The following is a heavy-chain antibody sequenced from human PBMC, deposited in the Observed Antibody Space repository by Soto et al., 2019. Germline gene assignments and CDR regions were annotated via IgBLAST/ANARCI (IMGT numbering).Heavy chain of an antibody. CDR2: ISGSGGCT. CDR3: AKDLEYYYDSNTDV. Sequence: GGSLRLACAASGFTFSSYAMSWVRQAPGKGLEWVSAISGSGGCTYYADSVKGRFTISRDNSKNTLYLQMNSLRAEDTAVYYCAKDLEYYYDSNTDVWGQGTTVTVSS. CDR1: GFTFSSYA. D-gene: IGHD3-22*01. V-gene: IGHV3-23*01. J-gene: IGHJ6*02.